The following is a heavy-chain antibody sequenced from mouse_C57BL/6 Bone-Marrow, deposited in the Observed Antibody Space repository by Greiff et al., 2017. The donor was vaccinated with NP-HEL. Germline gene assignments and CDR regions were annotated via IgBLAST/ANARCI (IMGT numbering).Heavy chain of an antibody. CDR1: GYTFTSYD. Sequence: VKVVESGPELVKPGASVKLSCKASGYTFTSYDINWVKQRPGQGLEWIGWIYPRAGSTKYNEKFKGKATLTVDTSSSTAYMELHSLTSEDSAVYYCARVKIYYYGSSYGYWGQGTTLTVSS. D-gene: IGHD1-1*01. CDR3: ARVKIYYYGSSYGY. J-gene: IGHJ2*01. CDR2: IYPRAGST. V-gene: IGHV1-85*01.